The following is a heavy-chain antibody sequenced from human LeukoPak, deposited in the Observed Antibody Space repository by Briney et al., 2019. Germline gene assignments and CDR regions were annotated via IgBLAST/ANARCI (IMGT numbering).Heavy chain of an antibody. J-gene: IGHJ4*02. V-gene: IGHV3-23*01. D-gene: IGHD3-10*01. CDR1: GFTFSSYW. CDR2: ISGSGDTT. CDR3: ARGRNFGSGSYVFDY. Sequence: GGSLRLSCAASGFTFSSYWMSWVRQAPGKGLEWVSRISGSGDTTNYADSVKGRFTISRDKSRNTVYLQMDSLRADDTAVYYCARGRNFGSGSYVFDYWGQGTLVTVSS.